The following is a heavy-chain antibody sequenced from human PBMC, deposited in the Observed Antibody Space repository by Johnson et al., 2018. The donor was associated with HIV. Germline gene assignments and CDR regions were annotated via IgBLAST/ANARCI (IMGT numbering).Heavy chain of an antibody. D-gene: IGHD2-2*01. V-gene: IGHV3-30*04. Sequence: QVQLVESGGGVVQPGRSLRLSCAASGFTFSSYAMHWVRQAPGKGLEWVAVISYDGSNKYYAYSVKGRFPISRDNSNNTLYLQMNSLRVDDTAMYYCAKADTMAGDAFDIWGQGTMVTVSS. CDR2: ISYDGSNK. J-gene: IGHJ3*02. CDR3: AKADTMAGDAFDI. CDR1: GFTFSSYA.